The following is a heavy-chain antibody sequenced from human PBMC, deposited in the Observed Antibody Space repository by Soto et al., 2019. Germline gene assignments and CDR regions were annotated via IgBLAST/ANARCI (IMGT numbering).Heavy chain of an antibody. CDR2: INHSGST. V-gene: IGHV4-34*01. D-gene: IGHD3-22*01. Sequence: PSETLSLTCAVYGGSFSGYYWSWIRQPPGKGLEWIGEINHSGSTNYNPSLKSRVTISVDTSKNQFSLKLSPVTAADTAVYYCARAKGAMIVVVISGNNWFDPWGQGTLVTVSS. J-gene: IGHJ5*02. CDR3: ARAKGAMIVVVISGNNWFDP. CDR1: GGSFSGYY.